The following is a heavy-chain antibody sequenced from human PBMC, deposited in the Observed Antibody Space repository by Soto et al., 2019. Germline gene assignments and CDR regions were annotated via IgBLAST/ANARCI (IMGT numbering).Heavy chain of an antibody. CDR1: GFTFSSYA. V-gene: IGHV3-23*01. J-gene: IGHJ6*02. Sequence: GSLRLSCAASGFTFSSYAMTWVRQAPGKGLEWVSAISGDGGSTYYADSVKGRFTIPGDKSKNTLYLQMHSLRAEDTAVYYCAKGVLPGAMDYGMDVWGQGTTVTVSS. CDR3: AKGVLPGAMDYGMDV. CDR2: ISGDGGST. D-gene: IGHD2-2*01.